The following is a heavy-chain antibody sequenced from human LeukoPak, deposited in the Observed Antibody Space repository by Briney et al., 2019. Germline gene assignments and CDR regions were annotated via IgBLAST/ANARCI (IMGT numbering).Heavy chain of an antibody. Sequence: PGGSLRLSCAASGFTFDDYGMSWVRQAPGKGLEWVSAISGSGGSTYYADSVKGRFTISRDNSKNTLYLQMNSLRAEDTAVYYCASEIIFGSFDYWGQGTLVTVSS. D-gene: IGHD3-3*01. J-gene: IGHJ4*02. CDR2: ISGSGGST. CDR3: ASEIIFGSFDY. V-gene: IGHV3-23*01. CDR1: GFTFDDYG.